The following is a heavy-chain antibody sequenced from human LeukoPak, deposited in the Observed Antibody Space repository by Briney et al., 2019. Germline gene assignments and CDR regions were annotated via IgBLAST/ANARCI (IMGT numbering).Heavy chain of an antibody. V-gene: IGHV3-7*03. Sequence: PGGSLRLSCAASGFTFSSFWMSWVRQAPGKGLEWVATIKQDGSEIYYVDAVKGRFTISRDNAKNSLFLQMNSLRAEDTAVYYCAKGQYSSGWYYDYWGQGTLVTVSS. D-gene: IGHD6-19*01. J-gene: IGHJ4*02. CDR1: GFTFSSFW. CDR2: IKQDGSEI. CDR3: AKGQYSSGWYYDY.